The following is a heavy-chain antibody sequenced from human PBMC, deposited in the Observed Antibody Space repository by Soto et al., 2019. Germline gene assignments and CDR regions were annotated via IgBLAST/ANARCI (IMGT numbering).Heavy chain of an antibody. J-gene: IGHJ6*02. CDR2: IERDDDDK. CDR1: GFSLTSPGMC. CDR3: ARSIRGPRRFNGMDV. D-gene: IGHD1-20*01. Sequence: SGPTLVNPTETLIVTCTFSGFSLTSPGMCVSWIRQSPGKALEWLALIERDDDDKYYSTSLKTRLTISKDTRKNQVVLTMANMDPANTATYYCARSIRGPRRFNGMDVWGQGTTVTVSS. V-gene: IGHV2-70*13.